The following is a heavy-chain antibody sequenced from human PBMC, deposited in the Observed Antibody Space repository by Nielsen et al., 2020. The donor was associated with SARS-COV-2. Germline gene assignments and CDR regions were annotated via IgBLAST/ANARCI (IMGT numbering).Heavy chain of an antibody. J-gene: IGHJ6*02. D-gene: IGHD6-19*01. CDR2: IYHSGST. Sequence: SETLSLTCSVSGYSISSTDFWVWIRQPPGKGLEWLGRIYHSGSTYYNPSLKSRVTISVDTSKNRFSLRLSSVTAADMAVYYCARGSAVPGSFFHHYYVMDVWGQGTTVTVSS. V-gene: IGHV4-38-2*02. CDR3: ARGSAVPGSFFHHYYVMDV. CDR1: GYSISSTDF.